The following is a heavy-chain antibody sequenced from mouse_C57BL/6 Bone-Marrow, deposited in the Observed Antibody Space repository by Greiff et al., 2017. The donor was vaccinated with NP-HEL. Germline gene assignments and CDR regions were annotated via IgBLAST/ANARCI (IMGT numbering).Heavy chain of an antibody. V-gene: IGHV1-54*01. CDR1: GYAFTNYL. Sequence: QVQLQQSGAELVRPGTSVKVSCKASGYAFTNYLIEWVKQRPGQGLEWIGVINPGSGGTNYNEKFKGKATLTADKSSSTAYMQLSSLTSEDSAVYFCASSTGTDYYAMDYWGQGTSVTVSS. D-gene: IGHD4-1*02. J-gene: IGHJ4*01. CDR2: INPGSGGT. CDR3: ASSTGTDYYAMDY.